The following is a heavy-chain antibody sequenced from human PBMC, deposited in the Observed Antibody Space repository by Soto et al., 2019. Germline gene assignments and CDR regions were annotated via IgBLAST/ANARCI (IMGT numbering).Heavy chain of an antibody. V-gene: IGHV3-30-3*01. Sequence: GGSLRLSCAASGFTFSSYAMHWVRQAPGKGLEWVAVISYDGSNKYYADSVKGRFTISRDNSKNTLYLQMNSLRAEDTAVYYCATVSGYDSSGYYPFDYWGQGTLVTVSS. CDR3: ATVSGYDSSGYYPFDY. CDR2: ISYDGSNK. J-gene: IGHJ4*02. D-gene: IGHD3-22*01. CDR1: GFTFSSYA.